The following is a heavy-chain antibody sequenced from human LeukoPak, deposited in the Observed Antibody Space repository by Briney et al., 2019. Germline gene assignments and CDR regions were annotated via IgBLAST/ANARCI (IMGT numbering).Heavy chain of an antibody. D-gene: IGHD2-2*01. CDR3: ARSQLPYYFDY. V-gene: IGHV1-18*01. CDR1: GYTFTSYV. J-gene: IGHJ4*02. CDR2: ISSYNGNT. Sequence: ASVKVSCKASGYTFTSYVISWVGRAPGQGLEWMGWISSYNGNTNYAQKLQGRVTMTTDTSTSTAYMELRSLRSDDTAVYYCARSQLPYYFDYWGQGTLVTVSS.